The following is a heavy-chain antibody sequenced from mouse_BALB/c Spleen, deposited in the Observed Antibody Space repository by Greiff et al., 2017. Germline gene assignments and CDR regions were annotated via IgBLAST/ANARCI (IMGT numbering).Heavy chain of an antibody. Sequence: EVKLVESGGGLVQPGGSLRLSCATSGFTFTDYYMSWVRQPPGKALEWLGFIRNKANGYTTEYSASVKARFTISRDNSQSILYLQMNTLRAEDSATYYCARDKGADYWGQGTSVTVSS. V-gene: IGHV7-3*02. CDR1: GFTFTDYY. J-gene: IGHJ4*01. CDR3: ARDKGADY. D-gene: IGHD3-1*01. CDR2: IRNKANGYTT.